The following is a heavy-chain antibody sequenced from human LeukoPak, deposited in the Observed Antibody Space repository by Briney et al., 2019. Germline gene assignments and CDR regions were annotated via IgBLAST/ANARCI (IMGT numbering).Heavy chain of an antibody. J-gene: IGHJ4*02. CDR1: GFTFSGFW. CDR2: INSDGSEG. V-gene: IGHV3-7*03. Sequence: GGSLRLSCAVSGFTFSGFWMSWSRQAPGKGLEWVASINSDGSEGYYADVVKGRFTISRDNAKNSLYLQINSLRAEDTAVYYCARNYDILTGYSHYFDYWGQGTLVTVSS. D-gene: IGHD3-9*01. CDR3: ARNYDILTGYSHYFDY.